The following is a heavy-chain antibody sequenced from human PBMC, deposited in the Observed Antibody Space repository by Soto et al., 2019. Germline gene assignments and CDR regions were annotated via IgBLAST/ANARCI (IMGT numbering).Heavy chain of an antibody. V-gene: IGHV4-39*01. CDR2: IYYSGST. J-gene: IGHJ4*02. D-gene: IGHD4-17*01. Sequence: QLQLQESGPGLVKPSETLSLTCTVSGGSISRSSYYWGWIRQPPGKELEWIGSIYYSGSTYYNPSLKSRATISVDTSKNQSSLTLSSVTAADTAVYYCARHDYGGFGLWGQGTLVTVSS. CDR1: GGSISRSSYY. CDR3: ARHDYGGFGL.